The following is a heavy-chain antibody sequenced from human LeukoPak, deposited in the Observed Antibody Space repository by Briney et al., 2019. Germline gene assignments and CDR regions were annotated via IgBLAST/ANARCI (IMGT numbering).Heavy chain of an antibody. CDR2: ISGSGGST. CDR3: AKNLFSNSGTMDV. Sequence: GGSLRLSCAASGFTFSSYAISWVRQAPGKGLEWVSAISGSGGSTYYADSVKGRFTISRDNSKNTLYLQMNSLRAEDTAVYYCAKNLFSNSGTMDVWGKGTTVTVSS. J-gene: IGHJ6*04. V-gene: IGHV3-23*01. D-gene: IGHD4-11*01. CDR1: GFTFSSYA.